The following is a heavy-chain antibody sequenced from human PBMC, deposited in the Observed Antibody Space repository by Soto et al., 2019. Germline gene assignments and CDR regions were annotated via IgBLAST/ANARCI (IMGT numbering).Heavy chain of an antibody. D-gene: IGHD6-13*01. Sequence: ASVKVSCKASGGTFSSYAISWVRQAPGQGLEWMGGTIPIFGTANYAQKFQGRVTITADKSTSTAYMELSSLRSEDTAVYYCARVGIAAAPRIGGMDVWGQGTTVTVSS. V-gene: IGHV1-69*06. J-gene: IGHJ6*02. CDR3: ARVGIAAAPRIGGMDV. CDR2: TIPIFGTA. CDR1: GGTFSSYA.